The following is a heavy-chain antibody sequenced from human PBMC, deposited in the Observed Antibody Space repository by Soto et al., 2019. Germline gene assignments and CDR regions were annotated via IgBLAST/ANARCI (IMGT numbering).Heavy chain of an antibody. Sequence: PGESMKNACNGSGYSSTSYWNGWGRQMPGKGLEWMGIIYPGDSDTRYSPSFQGHVTISAHKSISTAYLQWSSLKASDTAMYYCASFSLQGLYYYGMYVRGRRTTVPVS. CDR1: GYSSTSYW. D-gene: IGHD3-3*01. V-gene: IGHV5-51*01. CDR3: ASFSLQGLYYYGMYV. J-gene: IGHJ6*02. CDR2: IYPGDSDT.